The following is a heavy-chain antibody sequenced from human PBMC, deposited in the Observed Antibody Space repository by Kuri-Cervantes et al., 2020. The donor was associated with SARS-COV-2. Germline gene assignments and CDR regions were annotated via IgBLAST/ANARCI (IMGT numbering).Heavy chain of an antibody. CDR1: GYSFTSYW. V-gene: IGHV5-51*01. D-gene: IGHD6-19*01. Sequence: KVSCKGSGYSFTSYWNGWVRQMPGKGLEWMGIIYPGDSDTRYSPSFQGQVTISADKSISTAYLQWSSLKASDTAMYYCARLTNGYSSGWYYYYGMDVWGQGTTVTVSS. J-gene: IGHJ6*02. CDR2: IYPGDSDT. CDR3: ARLTNGYSSGWYYYYGMDV.